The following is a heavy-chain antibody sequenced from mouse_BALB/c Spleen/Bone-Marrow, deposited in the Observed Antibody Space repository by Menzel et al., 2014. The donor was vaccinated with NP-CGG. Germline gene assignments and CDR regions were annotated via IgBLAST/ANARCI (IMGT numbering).Heavy chain of an antibody. CDR1: GYTFTSYW. D-gene: IGHD1-1*01. CDR2: IAPGSGNI. J-gene: IGHJ4*01. Sequence: DLVKPGASVKLSCTASGYTFTSYWINWVKQRPGQGLEWIGRIAPGSGNIYYNEMFKVKATLTVDASSSTAYVQLSSLSSEDSAVYVCARSYYVSSHYAMDYWGQGTSVTVSS. V-gene: IGHV1S41*01. CDR3: ARSYYVSSHYAMDY.